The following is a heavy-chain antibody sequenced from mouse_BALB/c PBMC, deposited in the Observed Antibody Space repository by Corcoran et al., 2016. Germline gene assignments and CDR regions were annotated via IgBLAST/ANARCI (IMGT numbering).Heavy chain of an antibody. V-gene: IGHV9-3-1*01. Sequence: QIQLVQSGPELKKPGETVKISCKASGYTFTNSGMHWVKQAPGKGLKWMGWINTYTGEPTYADDFKGRFAFSLETSASTAYLQINNLKNEYTATYFCATFYGYDSNCYVDVWGAGTTVTVSS. CDR1: GYTFTNSG. CDR3: ATFYGYDSNCYVDV. CDR2: INTYTGEP. J-gene: IGHJ1*01. D-gene: IGHD2-9*01.